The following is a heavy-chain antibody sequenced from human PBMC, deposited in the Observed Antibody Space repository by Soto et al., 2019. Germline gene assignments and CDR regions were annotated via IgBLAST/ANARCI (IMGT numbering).Heavy chain of an antibody. CDR1: GFTFSSYA. J-gene: IGHJ3*02. V-gene: IGHV3-30-3*01. D-gene: IGHD6-19*01. Sequence: SLRLSCAASGFTFSSYAMHWVRQAPGKGLEWVAVISYDGSNKYYADSVKGRFTISRDNSKNTLYLQMNSLRAEDTAVYYCTREGGGWYGDAFDIWGQGTMVTVSS. CDR2: ISYDGSNK. CDR3: TREGGGWYGDAFDI.